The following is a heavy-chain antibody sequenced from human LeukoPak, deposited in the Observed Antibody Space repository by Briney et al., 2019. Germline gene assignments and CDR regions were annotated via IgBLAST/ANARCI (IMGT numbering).Heavy chain of an antibody. V-gene: IGHV1-8*01. CDR2: MNPNSGNT. D-gene: IGHD3-22*01. CDR3: ARNYYDSSGYYPYYYYYGMDV. J-gene: IGHJ6*02. CDR1: GYTFTSYD. Sequence: ASVKVSCKAPGYTFTSYDINWVRQATGQGLEWMGWMNPNSGNTGYAQKFQGRVTMTRNTSISTAYMELSSLRSEDTAVYYCARNYYDSSGYYPYYYYYGMDVWGQGTTVTVSS.